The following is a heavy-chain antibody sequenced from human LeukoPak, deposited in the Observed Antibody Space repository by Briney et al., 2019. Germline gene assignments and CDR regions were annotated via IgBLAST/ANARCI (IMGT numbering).Heavy chain of an antibody. CDR2: IYYSGST. D-gene: IGHD6-13*01. V-gene: IGHV4-59*08. J-gene: IGHJ6*03. CDR3: ARQTNSTWSLYMDV. Sequence: KPSETLSLTCTVSGGSISTYYWSWIRQPPGKGLEWIGYIYYSGSTNYNPSLKSGVTISVDTSKNQFSLKLSSVTAADTGVYYCARQTNSTWSLYMDVWGKGTTVTVSS. CDR1: GGSISTYY.